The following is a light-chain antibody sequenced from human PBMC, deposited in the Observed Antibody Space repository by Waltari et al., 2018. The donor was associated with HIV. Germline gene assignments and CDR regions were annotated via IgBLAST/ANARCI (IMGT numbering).Light chain of an antibody. CDR1: QSINDF. J-gene: IGKJ4*01. V-gene: IGKV1-39*01. CDR2: TAS. CDR3: QQGYSTPPT. Sequence: DIQMTQSPSSLSASVGDRVTITCRASQSINDFLNWYQQKPGLAPNLLIYTASTLQSGVPSRFSGSGSGTDFTLTISSLQPEDFGTYYCQQGYSTPPTFGGGTKVDIE.